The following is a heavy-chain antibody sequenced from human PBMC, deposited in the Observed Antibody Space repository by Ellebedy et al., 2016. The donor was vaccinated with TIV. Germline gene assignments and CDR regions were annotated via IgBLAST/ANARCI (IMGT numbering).Heavy chain of an antibody. D-gene: IGHD1-1*01. J-gene: IGHJ6*02. CDR3: ATHTTDHYGIDV. V-gene: IGHV4-59*08. Sequence: MPSETLSLTCTVSGGSISSDYWSWIRQPPGKGLEWIGYIHHSGSTNYDPSLQSRVSISVDTSKNQFSLKLNSVTAADTAVYYCATHTTDHYGIDVWGQGTTVTVSS. CDR2: IHHSGST. CDR1: GGSISSDY.